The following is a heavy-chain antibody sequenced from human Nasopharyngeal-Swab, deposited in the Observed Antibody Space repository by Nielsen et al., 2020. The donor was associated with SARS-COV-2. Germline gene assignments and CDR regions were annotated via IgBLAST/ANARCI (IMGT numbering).Heavy chain of an antibody. V-gene: IGHV4-34*01. J-gene: IGHJ6*03. CDR2: INHSGST. CDR1: GGSIGGYY. Sequence: GSLRLSCTVSGGSIGGYYWGWIRQPPGKGLEWIAEINHSGSTNYNPSLKSRVTLSVDTSMNQFSLELTSVTAADTAVYYCARGLSGVVPAPILGLGPYYYYYYMDVWGKGTTVTVSS. CDR3: ARGLSGVVPAPILGLGPYYYYYYMDV. D-gene: IGHD2-2*01.